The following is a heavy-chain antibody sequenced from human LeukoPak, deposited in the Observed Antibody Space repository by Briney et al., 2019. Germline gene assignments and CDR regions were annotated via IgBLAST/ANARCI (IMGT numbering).Heavy chain of an antibody. CDR2: ISYDGSNK. J-gene: IGHJ6*03. Sequence: PGGSLRLSCTASGFTFSAYGMHWVRQAPGKGLEWVAVISYDGSNKYYADSVKGRFTISRDNSKNTLYLQMNSLRAEDTAVYYCAREGDIVVVPAVFWSKNLRGWPGGYMDVWGKGTTVTVSS. CDR3: AREGDIVVVPAVFWSKNLRGWPGGYMDV. V-gene: IGHV3-30*19. D-gene: IGHD2-2*01. CDR1: GFTFSAYG.